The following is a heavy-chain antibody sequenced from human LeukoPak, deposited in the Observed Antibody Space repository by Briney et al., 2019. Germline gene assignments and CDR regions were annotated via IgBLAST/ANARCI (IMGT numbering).Heavy chain of an antibody. J-gene: IGHJ4*02. CDR2: ISAYNGNT. Sequence: ASVKVSCKASGYTFTNYGISWVRQAPGQGLEWMGWISAYNGNTHYAQNLQGRVTMTTDTSTSTAYMELKSLRSDDTAVYYCARGGYASTWGEEDFFDYWGQGTLVTVSS. CDR3: ARGGYASTWGEEDFFDY. CDR1: GYTFTNYG. V-gene: IGHV1-18*01. D-gene: IGHD6-13*01.